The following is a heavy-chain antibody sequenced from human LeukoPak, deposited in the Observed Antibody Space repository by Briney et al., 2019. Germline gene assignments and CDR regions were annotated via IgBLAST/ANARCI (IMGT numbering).Heavy chain of an antibody. J-gene: IGHJ4*02. CDR3: ARVWVGGTGAFDY. V-gene: IGHV4-38-2*02. CDR1: GYSIISGYY. Sequence: TSETLSLTCPVSGYSIISGYYWGWIRQPPGKGLEWIGSIYHSGSTYYNPSLKSRVTISVDTSKNQFSLKLSSVTAADTAVYYCARVWVGGTGAFDYWGQGTLVTVSS. CDR2: IYHSGST. D-gene: IGHD1-26*01.